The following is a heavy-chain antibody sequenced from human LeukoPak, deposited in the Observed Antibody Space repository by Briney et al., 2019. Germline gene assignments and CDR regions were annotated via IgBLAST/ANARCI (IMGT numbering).Heavy chain of an antibody. V-gene: IGHV3-21*01. CDR1: GFTFSSYE. CDR3: ARVTLTGYYAFDY. CDR2: ISSSSSYI. Sequence: PGGSLRLSCAASGFTFSSYEMNWVRQAPGKGLEWVSSISSSSSYIYYAESVKGRFTISRDTAKNSLYLQMNSLRADDTAIYYCARVTLTGYYAFDYWGQGTLVTVSS. D-gene: IGHD3-9*01. J-gene: IGHJ4*02.